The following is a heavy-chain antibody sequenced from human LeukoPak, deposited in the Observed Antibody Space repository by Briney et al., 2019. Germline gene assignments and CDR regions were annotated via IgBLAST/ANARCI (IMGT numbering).Heavy chain of an antibody. CDR3: AKKMSDTSGYFDY. D-gene: IGHD3-22*01. CDR1: GFTFSSYA. J-gene: IGHJ4*02. V-gene: IGHV3-23*01. CDR2: ISGGGGST. Sequence: GGSLRLSCAASGFTFSSYAMSWVRQAPGKGLEWVSAISGGGGSTYYAESVKGRFTISRDNSKNTLYLQMNSLRADDTAVYYCAKKMSDTSGYFDYWGQGTLVTVSS.